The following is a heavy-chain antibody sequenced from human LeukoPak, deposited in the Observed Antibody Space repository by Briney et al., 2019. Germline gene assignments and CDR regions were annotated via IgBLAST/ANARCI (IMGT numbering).Heavy chain of an antibody. D-gene: IGHD6-19*01. Sequence: GGSLRLSCAASGFTFSSYAMSWVRQAPGKGLEWVSAISGSGGSTYYADSVKGRLPISRDNSKNTLYLQMNSLRAEDTAVYYCAKGGYSSGWSNTGDPYNWFDPWGQGTLVTVSS. CDR2: ISGSGGST. CDR1: GFTFSSYA. V-gene: IGHV3-23*01. J-gene: IGHJ5*02. CDR3: AKGGYSSGWSNTGDPYNWFDP.